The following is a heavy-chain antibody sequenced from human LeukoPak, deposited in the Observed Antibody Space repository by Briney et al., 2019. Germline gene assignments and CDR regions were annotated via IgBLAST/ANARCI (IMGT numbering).Heavy chain of an antibody. V-gene: IGHV3-7*03. J-gene: IGHJ4*02. CDR2: INQGGTDK. CDR1: GFTFTTYW. D-gene: IGHD2-8*02. Sequence: GGSLRLSCVASGFTFTTYWMSWIRQAPGKGLEWVANINQGGTDKYYVDSVKGRFTFSRDNAQNSLYLQMSSLRVEDTAVYYCVTYSTGLYKGLEFWGQGTQVTVSS. CDR3: VTYSTGLYKGLEF.